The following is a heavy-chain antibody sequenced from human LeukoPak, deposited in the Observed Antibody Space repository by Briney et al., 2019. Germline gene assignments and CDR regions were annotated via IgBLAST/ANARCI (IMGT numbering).Heavy chain of an antibody. CDR2: INPKSGVT. Sequence: ASVRVSCKASGYTFIDYYLHWVRQAPGQGLEWMGWINPKSGVTFYPQTFQGRVTMTRDTSLSTAYMQMTSLTSDDTAVYYCARLGSDRDAFDVWGQGTVVTVSS. D-gene: IGHD3-16*01. V-gene: IGHV1-2*02. CDR3: ARLGSDRDAFDV. CDR1: GYTFIDYY. J-gene: IGHJ3*01.